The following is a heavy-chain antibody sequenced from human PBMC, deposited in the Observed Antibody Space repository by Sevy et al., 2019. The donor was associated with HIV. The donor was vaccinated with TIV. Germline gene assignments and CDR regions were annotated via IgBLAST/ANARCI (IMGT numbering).Heavy chain of an antibody. Sequence: GGSLRLSCVVSGFTFTTSGMHWVRQAPGKGLEWVAVISYNGRDKFYADSVKVRFTISRDNSDNILYLHMNRLGSEDTAVYYCAKDFTGYNGMDVWGQGTMVTVSS. J-gene: IGHJ6*02. D-gene: IGHD3-9*01. CDR1: GFTFTTSG. CDR2: ISYNGRDK. V-gene: IGHV3-30*18. CDR3: AKDFTGYNGMDV.